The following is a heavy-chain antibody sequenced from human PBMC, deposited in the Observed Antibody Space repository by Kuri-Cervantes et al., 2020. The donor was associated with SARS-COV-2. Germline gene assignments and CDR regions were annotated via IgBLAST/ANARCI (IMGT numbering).Heavy chain of an antibody. Sequence: ASVKVSCKASGYTFTSYYMHWVRQAPRQGLEWMGIINPSGGSTSYAQKFQGRVTMTRDTSTSTVYMELSSLRSEDTAVYYCARDFRGSNYYDSSGTYFDYWGQGTLVTVSS. J-gene: IGHJ4*02. CDR1: GYTFTSYY. CDR3: ARDFRGSNYYDSSGTYFDY. CDR2: INPSGGST. V-gene: IGHV1-46*01. D-gene: IGHD3-22*01.